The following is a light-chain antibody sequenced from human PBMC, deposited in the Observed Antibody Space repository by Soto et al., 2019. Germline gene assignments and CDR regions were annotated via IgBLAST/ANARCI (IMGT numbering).Light chain of an antibody. V-gene: IGKV3-11*01. J-gene: IGKJ4*01. CDR3: QQRSNWPSLT. CDR1: QSVGSY. Sequence: EILLIQSPATLALSPGERANLSCKASQSVGSYLAWYQHKPGQAPRLLISDASNRVTGIPARFSGSGSETDFTLTISSLEPEDSAVYYCQQRSNWPSLTFGGGTKVEIK. CDR2: DAS.